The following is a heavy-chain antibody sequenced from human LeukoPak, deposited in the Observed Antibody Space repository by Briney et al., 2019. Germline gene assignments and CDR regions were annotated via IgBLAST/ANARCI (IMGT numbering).Heavy chain of an antibody. D-gene: IGHD5-18*01. CDR2: IIPILGIA. Sequence: SVKVSCKASGGTFSCYAISWVRQAPGQGLEWTGTIIPILGIANYAQKFQGRVTITADKSTSTAYMELSSLRSEDTAVYYCARQPARAMGPYYYYGMDVWGQGTTVTVSS. CDR1: GGTFSCYA. J-gene: IGHJ6*02. CDR3: ARQPARAMGPYYYYGMDV. V-gene: IGHV1-69*04.